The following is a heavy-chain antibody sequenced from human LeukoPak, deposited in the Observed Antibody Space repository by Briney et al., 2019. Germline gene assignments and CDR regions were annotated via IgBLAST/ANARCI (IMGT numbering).Heavy chain of an antibody. D-gene: IGHD3-10*01. Sequence: GGSLRLSCAASGFTFSTYAMSWVRQAPGKGLEWVSAISGSGGSTYYADSVKGRFTISRDSSKNTLYLQMNSLRGDDTAVYYCAKAHGSGSAYYYYYGMDVWGQGTTVTASS. V-gene: IGHV3-23*01. CDR2: ISGSGGST. CDR1: GFTFSTYA. CDR3: AKAHGSGSAYYYYYGMDV. J-gene: IGHJ6*02.